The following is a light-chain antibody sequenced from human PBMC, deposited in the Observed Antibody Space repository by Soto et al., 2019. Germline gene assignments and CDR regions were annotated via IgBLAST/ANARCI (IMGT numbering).Light chain of an antibody. CDR2: GAS. CDR3: QQYAGYSRT. CDR1: QDVMYD. Sequence: EIGLTQSPAALSVSPGGRATLSCRASQDVMYDLAWYQQKPGQAPRLLVYGASTRATDAPPRFRGSGSGREFSLTISSLQSEDFATYYCQQYAGYSRTFGQGTKVEIK. J-gene: IGKJ1*01. V-gene: IGKV3-15*01.